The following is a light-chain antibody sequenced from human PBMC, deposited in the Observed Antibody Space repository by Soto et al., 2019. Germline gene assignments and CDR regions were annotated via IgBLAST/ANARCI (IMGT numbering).Light chain of an antibody. CDR2: DAS. CDR1: QSVSSY. V-gene: IGKV3-11*01. J-gene: IGKJ1*01. CDR3: QQRSNWPPWT. Sequence: EIVLTQSPGTLSLSPGERGTLSCRASQSVSSYLAWYQQKPGQAPRLLIYDASNRATGIPARFSGSGSGTDFTLTISSLEPEDFAVYYCQQRSNWPPWTFGQGTKVDSK.